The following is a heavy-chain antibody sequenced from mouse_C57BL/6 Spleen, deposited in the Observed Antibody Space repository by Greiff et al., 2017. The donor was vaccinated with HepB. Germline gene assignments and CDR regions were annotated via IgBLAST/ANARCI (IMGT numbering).Heavy chain of an antibody. V-gene: IGHV5-6*02. D-gene: IGHD1-1*01. CDR3: ARSITTVVATGRYFDV. Sequence: EVKLEESGGDLVKPGGSLKLSCAASGFTFSSYGMSWVRQTPDKRLEWVATISSGGSYTYYPDSVKGRFTISRDNAKNTLYLQMSSLKSEDTAMYYCARSITTVVATGRYFDVWGTGTTVTVSS. CDR2: ISSGGSYT. CDR1: GFTFSSYG. J-gene: IGHJ1*03.